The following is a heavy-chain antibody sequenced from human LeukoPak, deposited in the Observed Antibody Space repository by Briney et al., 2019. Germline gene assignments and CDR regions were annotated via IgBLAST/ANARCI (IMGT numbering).Heavy chain of an antibody. CDR3: ARAGYSSSWYDY. Sequence: GGSLRLSCAASGFTFSSYDMHWVRRATGKGLEWVSAIGTAGDTYYPGSVKGRFTISRENAKNSLYLQMNSLRAGDTAVYYCARAGYSSSWYDYWGQGTLVTVSS. J-gene: IGHJ4*02. CDR2: IGTAGDT. D-gene: IGHD6-13*01. CDR1: GFTFSSYD. V-gene: IGHV3-13*01.